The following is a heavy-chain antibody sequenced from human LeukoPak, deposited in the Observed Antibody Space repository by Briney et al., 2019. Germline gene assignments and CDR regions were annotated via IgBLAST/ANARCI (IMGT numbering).Heavy chain of an antibody. CDR3: ARDRYSGYDFGFSPDSYGSDHPNDY. V-gene: IGHV1-18*01. D-gene: IGHD5-12*01. CDR1: GYTFTSYG. J-gene: IGHJ4*02. Sequence: ASVKVSCKASGYTFTSYGISWVRQAPGQGLEWMGWISAYNGNTNYAQKLQGRVTMTTDTSTSTAYMELRSLRSDDTAVYYCARDRYSGYDFGFSPDSYGSDHPNDYWGQGTLVTVSS. CDR2: ISAYNGNT.